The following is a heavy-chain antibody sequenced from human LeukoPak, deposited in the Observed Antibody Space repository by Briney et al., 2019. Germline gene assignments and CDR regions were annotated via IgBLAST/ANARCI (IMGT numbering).Heavy chain of an antibody. Sequence: GGSLRLSCAASGFTFSSYAMSWVRQAPGKGLEWVSAISGSGGSTYYADSVKGRFTVSRDNSKNTLYLQMNSLRAEDTAVYYCARQIVVVPAAPGGFDYWGQGTLVTVSS. J-gene: IGHJ4*02. CDR3: ARQIVVVPAAPGGFDY. V-gene: IGHV3-23*01. CDR2: ISGSGGST. D-gene: IGHD2-2*01. CDR1: GFTFSSYA.